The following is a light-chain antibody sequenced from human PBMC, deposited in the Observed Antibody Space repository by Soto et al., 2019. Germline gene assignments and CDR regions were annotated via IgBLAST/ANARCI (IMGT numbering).Light chain of an antibody. V-gene: IGLV2-14*01. CDR3: SSYTTTSTLVV. J-gene: IGLJ3*02. Sequence: QSALTQPASVSGSPGQSITISCTGTSSDVGGYNYVSWYQQHPGKGPKLMIYEVSNRPSGVSNRFSGSKSGNTASLTISGLQADDEADYYCSSYTTTSTLVVFGGGTKLTVL. CDR2: EVS. CDR1: SSDVGGYNY.